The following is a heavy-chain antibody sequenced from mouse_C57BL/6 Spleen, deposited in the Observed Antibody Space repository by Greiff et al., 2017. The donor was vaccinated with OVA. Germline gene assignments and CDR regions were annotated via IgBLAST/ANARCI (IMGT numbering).Heavy chain of an antibody. CDR1: GYTFTGYE. Sequence: QVQLQQSGAELVRPGASVTLSCKASGYTFTGYEMHWVKQTPVHGLEWIGAIDPETGGTAYNQKFKGKAILTADKSSSTAYMELRSLTSEDSAVYYSLGPWFAYWGQGTLVTVSA. J-gene: IGHJ3*01. D-gene: IGHD4-1*01. CDR2: IDPETGGT. CDR3: LGPWFAY. V-gene: IGHV1-15*01.